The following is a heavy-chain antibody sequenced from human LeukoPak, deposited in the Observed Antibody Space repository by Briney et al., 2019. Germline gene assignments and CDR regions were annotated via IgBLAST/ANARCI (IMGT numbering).Heavy chain of an antibody. J-gene: IGHJ4*02. CDR2: IRNDGNDK. CDR1: GFTFNKHG. D-gene: IGHD2-21*02. V-gene: IGHV3-30*02. Sequence: GGSLRLSCAASGFTFNKHGMHWVRQAPGKGLEWFSFIRNDGNDKYYADSVKGRFTISRDNSKNTLYLQMNSLRPEDTAVYYCARDLSYCGGDCYSDYWGQGTLVTVSS. CDR3: ARDLSYCGGDCYSDY.